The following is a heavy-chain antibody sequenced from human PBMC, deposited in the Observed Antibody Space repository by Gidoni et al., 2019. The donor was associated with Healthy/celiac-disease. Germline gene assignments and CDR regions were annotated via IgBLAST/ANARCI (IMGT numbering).Heavy chain of an antibody. CDR2: ISGSGGST. D-gene: IGHD4-17*01. CDR1: GFTFSSYA. Sequence: EVQLLESGGGLVQPGGSLRLSCAASGFTFSSYAMSWVRQAPGKGLEWVSAISGSGGSTYYADSVKGRFTISRDNSKNTLYLQMNSLRAEDTAVYYCAKNEYYGDYAGGDCGAHDYWGQGTLVTVSS. V-gene: IGHV3-23*01. CDR3: AKNEYYGDYAGGDCGAHDY. J-gene: IGHJ4*02.